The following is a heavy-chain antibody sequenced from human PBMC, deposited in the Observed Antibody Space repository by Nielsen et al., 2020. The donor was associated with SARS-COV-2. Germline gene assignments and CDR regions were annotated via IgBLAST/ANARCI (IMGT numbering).Heavy chain of an antibody. CDR2: IYPGDSDT. CDR1: GYSFTTYW. CDR3: ARSEMATTHYFDY. V-gene: IGHV5-51*01. J-gene: IGHJ4*02. D-gene: IGHD5-24*01. Sequence: GESLKISCKGSGYSFTTYWIGWVRQMPGKGLEWMGIIYPGDSDTRYSPAFQGQVTISADKSISTAYLQWSSLKASDTAMYYCARSEMATTHYFDYWGQGTLVTVSS.